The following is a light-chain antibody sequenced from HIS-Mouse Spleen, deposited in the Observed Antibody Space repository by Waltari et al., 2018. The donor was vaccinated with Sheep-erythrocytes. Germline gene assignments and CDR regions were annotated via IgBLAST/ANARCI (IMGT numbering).Light chain of an antibody. J-gene: IGLJ3*02. Sequence: QSALTQPASVSGSPGQSITISCTGTSSDVGRYNLVSWYQQHPGKAPKLMIYEGSKRPSGVSICFSGSTSGNTASRTLSGLQAEDEADYYCCSYAGSSTPWVFGGGTKLTVL. CDR3: CSYAGSSTPWV. CDR1: SSDVGRYNL. CDR2: EGS. V-gene: IGLV2-23*01.